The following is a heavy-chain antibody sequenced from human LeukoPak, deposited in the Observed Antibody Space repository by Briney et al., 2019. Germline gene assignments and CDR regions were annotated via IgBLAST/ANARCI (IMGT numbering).Heavy chain of an antibody. Sequence: PSETLSLTCAVYGGSFSGYYWSWIRQPPGKGLEWIGEINHSGSTNYNPSLKSRVTISVDTSKNQFSLKLSSVTAADTAVYYCARVTQLSWFDPWGQGTLVTVSS. CDR1: GGSFSGYY. J-gene: IGHJ5*02. D-gene: IGHD4-23*01. CDR2: INHSGST. V-gene: IGHV4-34*01. CDR3: ARVTQLSWFDP.